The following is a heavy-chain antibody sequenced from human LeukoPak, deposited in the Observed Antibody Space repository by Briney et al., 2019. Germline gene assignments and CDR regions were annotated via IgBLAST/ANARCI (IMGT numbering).Heavy chain of an antibody. J-gene: IGHJ4*02. V-gene: IGHV3-11*01. CDR3: AKFFLPYLAGGTGSR. D-gene: IGHD3-10*01. Sequence: GGSLRLSCAASGFTLSDYYMSWIRQAPGKGLEWVSYSSSSGSTIYYADSVKGRFAISRDNAKNTLYLQMNSLRAEDTALYYCAKFFLPYLAGGTGSRWGQGTLVTVSS. CDR1: GFTLSDYY. CDR2: SSSSGSTI.